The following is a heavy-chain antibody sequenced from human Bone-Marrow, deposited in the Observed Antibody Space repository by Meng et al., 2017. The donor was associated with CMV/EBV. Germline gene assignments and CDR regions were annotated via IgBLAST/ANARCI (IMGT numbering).Heavy chain of an antibody. J-gene: IGHJ6*02. CDR3: AKDALGYCSSTSCHYGMDV. Sequence: GGSLRLSCVASGFTFSSYGMYWVRQAPGKGLEWVAFIRYDGSDEFYEDSVKGRFTISRDNSKNTLYLQMNSLRAEDTAVYYCAKDALGYCSSTSCHYGMDVWGQGTTVTVSS. CDR2: IRYDGSDE. V-gene: IGHV3-30*02. D-gene: IGHD2-2*03. CDR1: GFTFSSYG.